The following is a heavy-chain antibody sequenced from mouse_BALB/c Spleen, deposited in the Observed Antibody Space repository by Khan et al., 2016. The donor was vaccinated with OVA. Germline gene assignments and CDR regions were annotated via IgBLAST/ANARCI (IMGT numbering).Heavy chain of an antibody. CDR2: INPNNGDT. Sequence: EVQLQQSGPELVKPGASVKVSCKASGYTFTDYYMKWMKQSHGKSLEWIGDINPNNGDTFYNQKFKGKATLTVDKSSNTAYTQLNSLSSEDSAVYYCARGPFDVWGAGTTVTVSS. V-gene: IGHV1-26*01. CDR3: ARGPFDV. CDR1: GYTFTDYY. J-gene: IGHJ1*01.